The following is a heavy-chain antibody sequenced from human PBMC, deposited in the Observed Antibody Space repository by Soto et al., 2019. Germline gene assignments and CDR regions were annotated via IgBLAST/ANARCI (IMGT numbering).Heavy chain of an antibody. D-gene: IGHD6-19*01. V-gene: IGHV3-23*01. Sequence: EVQLLESGGGLVQPGGSLRVSCATSGFTFSTYDLSWVRRAPGKGLEWVSAISGSGDTTYYADSVKGRFTISRDNSQNTLFLQMSSLRAEDTAVYYCLVAGTNWGQGTLVTVSS. CDR1: GFTFSTYD. CDR2: ISGSGDTT. CDR3: LVAGTN. J-gene: IGHJ4*02.